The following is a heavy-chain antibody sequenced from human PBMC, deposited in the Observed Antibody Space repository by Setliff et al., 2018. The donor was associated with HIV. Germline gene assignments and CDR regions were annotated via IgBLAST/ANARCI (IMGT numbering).Heavy chain of an antibody. Sequence: PGGSLRLSCAASGFTFNKAWMNWVRQAPGKALEWVGRVKSDRDGGTVDYADSVRGRFTISRGNANNLLYLQMNSLRAEDTAVYYCARDQEHIIVVSATGNMPGYLHYYYMDVWGKGSTVTVSS. CDR2: VKSDRDGGTV. J-gene: IGHJ6*03. CDR3: ARDQEHIIVVSATGNMPGYLHYYYMDV. V-gene: IGHV3-48*04. D-gene: IGHD2-2*01. CDR1: GFTFNKAW.